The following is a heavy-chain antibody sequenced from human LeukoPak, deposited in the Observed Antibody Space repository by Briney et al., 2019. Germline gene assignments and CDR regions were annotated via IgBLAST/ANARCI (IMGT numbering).Heavy chain of an antibody. Sequence: PSETLSLTCTVSGDSISTYYWSWIRQPAGKGLEWIGRIHTSGSTSYNPSLKSRVTVSLDTSKNQFSLKLNSVTAADTAVYYCARRAVVVAAGDAFDIWGQGTMVTVSS. J-gene: IGHJ3*02. V-gene: IGHV4-4*07. CDR3: ARRAVVVAAGDAFDI. CDR1: GDSISTYY. D-gene: IGHD2-2*01. CDR2: IHTSGST.